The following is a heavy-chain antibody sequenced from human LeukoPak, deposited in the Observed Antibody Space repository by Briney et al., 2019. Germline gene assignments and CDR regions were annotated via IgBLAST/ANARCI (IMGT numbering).Heavy chain of an antibody. CDR1: GFTFSSYN. CDR2: ISYDGSNK. J-gene: IGHJ4*02. D-gene: IGHD6-19*01. V-gene: IGHV3-30*03. CDR3: ARESGWFEDENLGDILSQRRNYFDY. Sequence: GESLRLSCAASGFTFSSYNMNWVRQAPGKGLEWVAVISYDGSNKYYADSVKGRFTISRDNSKNTLYLQMNSLRAEDTAVYYCARESGWFEDENLGDILSQRRNYFDYWGQGTLVTVSS.